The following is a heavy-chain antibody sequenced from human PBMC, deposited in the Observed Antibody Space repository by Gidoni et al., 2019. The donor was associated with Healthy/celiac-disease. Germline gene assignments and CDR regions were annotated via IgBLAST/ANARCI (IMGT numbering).Heavy chain of an antibody. Sequence: QVQLVESGGGVVQPGRSLSLSCAASGFTFRSYGMHWVRQAPGKGLAGVAVIWYDGSNKYYADSVKGRFTISRDNSKNTLYLQMNSLRAEDTAVYYCARDEYDYGASGDAFDIWGQGTMVTVSS. V-gene: IGHV3-33*01. J-gene: IGHJ3*02. CDR3: ARDEYDYGASGDAFDI. CDR2: IWYDGSNK. CDR1: GFTFRSYG. D-gene: IGHD4-17*01.